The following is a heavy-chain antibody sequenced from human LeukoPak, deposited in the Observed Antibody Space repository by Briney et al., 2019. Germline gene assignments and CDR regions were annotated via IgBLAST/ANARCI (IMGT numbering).Heavy chain of an antibody. V-gene: IGHV3-74*01. CDR2: INTDGSST. CDR1: GFTFSSYW. CDR3: ARENDMATISWFDP. J-gene: IGHJ5*02. Sequence: PGGSLRLSCAASGFTFSSYWMHWVRQAPGEGLVWVSRINTDGSSTSYADSVKGRFTISRDNAKNTLYLQMNSLRAEDTAVYYCARENDMATISWFDPWGQGTLVTVSS. D-gene: IGHD5-24*01.